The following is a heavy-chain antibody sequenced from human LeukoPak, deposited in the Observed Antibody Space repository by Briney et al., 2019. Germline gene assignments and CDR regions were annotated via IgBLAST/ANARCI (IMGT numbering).Heavy chain of an antibody. CDR2: ISAYNGNT. V-gene: IGHV1-18*01. D-gene: IGHD3-10*01. CDR1: GYTFTSYG. Sequence: ASVKVSCKASGYTFTSYGISWVRQAPGQGLEWMGWISAYNGNTNYAQKLQGRVTMTTDTSTSTAYMELRSLRSDDTAVYYCARVVGTGRLRFGVAYYYGMDVWGQGTTVTVSS. J-gene: IGHJ6*02. CDR3: ARVVGTGRLRFGVAYYYGMDV.